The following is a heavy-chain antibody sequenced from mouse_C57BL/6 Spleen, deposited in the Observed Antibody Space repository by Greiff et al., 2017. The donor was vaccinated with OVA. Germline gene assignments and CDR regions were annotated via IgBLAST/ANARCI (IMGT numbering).Heavy chain of an antibody. D-gene: IGHD2-4*01. CDR1: GYTFTSYW. CDR2: IDPSDSYT. J-gene: IGHJ2*01. Sequence: VQLQQPGAELVKPGASVKLSCKASGYTFTSYWMQWVKQRPGQGLEWIGEIDPSDSYTNYNQKFKGKATLTVDTSSSTAYKQLSSLTSEDSAVYYCARGGYDYDGGYFDYWGQGTTLTVSS. V-gene: IGHV1-50*01. CDR3: ARGGYDYDGGYFDY.